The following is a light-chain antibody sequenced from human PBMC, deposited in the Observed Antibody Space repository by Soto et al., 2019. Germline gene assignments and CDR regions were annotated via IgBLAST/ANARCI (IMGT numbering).Light chain of an antibody. V-gene: IGLV2-14*01. Sequence: QSALTQPASVSGSPGQSITISCTGTSRDVGGYNYVSWYQQNPGKAPKVIIYDVSNRPSGVSNRFSGSKSGNTASLTISGLQAEDEADYYCFSYTSSSARVFGGGTKVTVL. CDR3: FSYTSSSARV. CDR2: DVS. J-gene: IGLJ3*02. CDR1: SRDVGGYNY.